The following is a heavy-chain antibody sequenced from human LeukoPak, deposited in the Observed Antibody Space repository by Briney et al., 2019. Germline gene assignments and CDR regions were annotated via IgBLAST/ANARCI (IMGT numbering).Heavy chain of an antibody. CDR3: AGLIAVAGTGSGY. CDR1: GGTFSSYA. J-gene: IGHJ4*02. Sequence: ASVKVSCKASGGTFSSYAISWVRQAPGQGLEWMGGVIPIFGTANYAQKFQGRVTITADESTSTAYMELSSLRSEDTAVYYCAGLIAVAGTGSGYWGQGTLVTVSS. V-gene: IGHV1-69*13. D-gene: IGHD6-19*01. CDR2: VIPIFGTA.